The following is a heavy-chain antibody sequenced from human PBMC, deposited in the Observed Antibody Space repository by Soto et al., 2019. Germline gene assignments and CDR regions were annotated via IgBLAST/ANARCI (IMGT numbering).Heavy chain of an antibody. CDR3: ARHEANSRDSYYGMDV. CDR1: GGSISSSTSY. Sequence: KTSETLSLTCTVSGGSISSSTSYWGWIRQPPGKGLEWIGNIYYSGNTNFNPSLKSRVTISVDTSKNQFSLKLSSVTAADTAVYYCARHEANSRDSYYGMDVWGQGTTVTVSS. J-gene: IGHJ6*02. V-gene: IGHV4-39*01. CDR2: IYYSGNT. D-gene: IGHD6-13*01.